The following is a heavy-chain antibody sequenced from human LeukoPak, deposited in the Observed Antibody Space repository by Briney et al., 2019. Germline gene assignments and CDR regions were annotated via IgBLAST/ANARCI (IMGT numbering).Heavy chain of an antibody. CDR2: IYTSGST. CDR1: GGTISSYY. Sequence: SATLSLTCTASGGTISSYYRSWVRQPAGQGLEWIGRIYTSGSTNYKPYLKSRVTISVDKSKSQFSLKLSSVTAADTAVYYCARGAPGHYDFWSGYSYFDYWGQGNLVTVSS. CDR3: ARGAPGHYDFWSGYSYFDY. J-gene: IGHJ4*02. V-gene: IGHV4-4*07. D-gene: IGHD3-3*01.